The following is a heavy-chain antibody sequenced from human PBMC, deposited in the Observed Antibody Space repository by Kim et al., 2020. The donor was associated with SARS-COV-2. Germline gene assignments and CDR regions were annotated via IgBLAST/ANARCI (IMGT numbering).Heavy chain of an antibody. CDR2: GTT. D-gene: IGHD5-18*01. CDR3: YGYSYGSDY. Sequence: GTTEYAASVKGRFTISRDDSKSIAYLQMNSLKTEDTAVYYCYGYSYGSDYWGQGTLVTVSS. J-gene: IGHJ4*02. V-gene: IGHV3-49*02.